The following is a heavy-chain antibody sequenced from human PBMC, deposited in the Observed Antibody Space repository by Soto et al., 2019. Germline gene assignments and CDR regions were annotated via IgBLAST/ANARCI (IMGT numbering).Heavy chain of an antibody. V-gene: IGHV3-48*02. CDR1: GFTFSSYS. D-gene: IGHD3-10*02. J-gene: IGHJ4*02. CDR3: ARVDDSNVRGVIIRYYFDY. CDR2: ISSSSSTI. Sequence: GGSLRLSCAASGFTFSSYSMNWVRQAPGKGLEWVSYISSSSSTIYYADSVKGRFTISRDNAKNSLYLQMNSLRDEDTAVYYCARVDDSNVRGVIIRYYFDYWGQGTLVTVSS.